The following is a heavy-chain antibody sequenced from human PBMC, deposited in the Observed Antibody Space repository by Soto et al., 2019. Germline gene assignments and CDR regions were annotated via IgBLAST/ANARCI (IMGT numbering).Heavy chain of an antibody. CDR1: GYTFTSYG. Sequence: QVQLVQSGAEVKKPGASVKVSCKASGYTFTSYGISWVRQAPGQGLEWMGWISAYNGNTNYAQKLQGRVTMTTDTSTSTAYMELRSLRSDDTSLYYCARVITYYYDSSGYYGLGFKDDWGQGTLVTVSS. CDR2: ISAYNGNT. V-gene: IGHV1-18*01. D-gene: IGHD3-22*01. CDR3: ARVITYYYDSSGYYGLGFKDD. J-gene: IGHJ4*02.